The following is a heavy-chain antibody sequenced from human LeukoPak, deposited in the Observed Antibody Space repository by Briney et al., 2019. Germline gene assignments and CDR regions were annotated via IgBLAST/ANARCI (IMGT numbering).Heavy chain of an antibody. Sequence: GGSLRLSCAVSGFTFSSYAMHWVRQAPGKGLEWVAVISYDGSNKYYADSVKGRFTISRDNSKNTLYLQMNSLRAEDTAVYYCARGGYYDSSGPCDYWGQGTLVTVSS. J-gene: IGHJ4*02. V-gene: IGHV3-30-3*01. CDR3: ARGGYYDSSGPCDY. CDR2: ISYDGSNK. D-gene: IGHD3-22*01. CDR1: GFTFSSYA.